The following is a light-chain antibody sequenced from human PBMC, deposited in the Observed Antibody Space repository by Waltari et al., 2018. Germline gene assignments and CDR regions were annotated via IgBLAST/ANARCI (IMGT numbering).Light chain of an antibody. J-gene: IGKJ2*01. CDR1: QGISSY. Sequence: DIQLTQSPSFLSASVGDRVTITCRASQGISSYLAWDQPQPGEAPKLLISAASTLQSGVPSRFSGSGSGTEFTLTISSLQPEDFATYYCQQLNSFPYTFGQGTKLDIK. CDR2: AAS. CDR3: QQLNSFPYT. V-gene: IGKV1-9*01.